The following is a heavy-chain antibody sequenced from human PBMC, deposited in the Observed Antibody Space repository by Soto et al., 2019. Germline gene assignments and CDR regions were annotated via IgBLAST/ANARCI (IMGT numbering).Heavy chain of an antibody. D-gene: IGHD3-22*01. V-gene: IGHV3-23*01. CDR3: AKAPISLDGSGYYFASFDY. CDR2: LSGSGSGS. CDR1: GFTFSRYA. Sequence: DVQLLESGGALMQLGGSLRLSCAASGFTFSRYAMNWVRQAPGKGLEWVSTLSGSGSGSYYPDSLRGRFTISRDNSKNTLYLQMNNLRAEDTAVYYCAKAPISLDGSGYYFASFDYWGHGTRVTVSS. J-gene: IGHJ4*01.